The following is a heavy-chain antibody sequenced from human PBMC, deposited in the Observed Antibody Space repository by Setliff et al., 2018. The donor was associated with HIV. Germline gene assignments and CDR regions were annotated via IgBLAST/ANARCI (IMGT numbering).Heavy chain of an antibody. CDR3: ARHGGHSFDS. CDR1: GGSVIKDNFY. J-gene: IGHJ4*02. V-gene: IGHV4-39*01. CDR2: LYDTGRT. Sequence: ASETLSLTCSVSGGSVIKDNFYWGWIRQAPAKGLEWIGTLYDTGRTYYNPPLKSRVSIFVDTTKNEFSLNLRSVTAADTAVYFCARHGGHSFDSWGQGTLVTVSS. D-gene: IGHD2-15*01.